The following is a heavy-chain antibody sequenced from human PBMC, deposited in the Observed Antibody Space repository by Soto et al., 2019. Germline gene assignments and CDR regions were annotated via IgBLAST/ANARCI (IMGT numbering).Heavy chain of an antibody. Sequence: GGSLRLSCAASGFTFSSYWMHWVRQAPGKGLVWVSRINSDGSSTSYADSVKGRFTISRDNAKNTLYLQMNSPRAEDTAVYYCARDEAGLNWFDPWGQGTLVTVSS. CDR3: ARDEAGLNWFDP. CDR2: INSDGSST. D-gene: IGHD5-12*01. CDR1: GFTFSSYW. V-gene: IGHV3-74*01. J-gene: IGHJ5*02.